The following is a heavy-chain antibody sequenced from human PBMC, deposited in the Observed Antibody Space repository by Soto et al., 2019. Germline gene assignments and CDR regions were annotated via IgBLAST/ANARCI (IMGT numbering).Heavy chain of an antibody. CDR1: GFTFSDYY. J-gene: IGHJ4*02. CDR3: ARATGYYHTSGSDS. D-gene: IGHD3-22*01. V-gene: IGHV3-11*06. CDR2: ISSNSNYK. Sequence: PWWSLRLSCSASGFTFSDYYMSWIRQAPGKGLEWISYISSNSNYKNHADSVRGRFTISRDNAKNSLYLQMNSLGAEDTAVYYCARATGYYHTSGSDSWGQGTLVTVSS.